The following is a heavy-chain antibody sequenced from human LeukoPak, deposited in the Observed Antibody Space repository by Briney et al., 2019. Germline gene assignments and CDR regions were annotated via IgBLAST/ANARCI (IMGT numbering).Heavy chain of an antibody. V-gene: IGHV3-53*01. J-gene: IGHJ4*02. D-gene: IGHD6-19*01. CDR1: GFTVSNNY. Sequence: PGGSLRLSCAASGFTVSNNYMSWVRQAPGKGLEWVSVIYSGGSTYYADSVKGRFTISRDNSKNTLYLQMNSLRAEDTAVYYCARGSTRVAGLPFLSLDYWGQGTLVTVSS. CDR3: ARGSTRVAGLPFLSLDY. CDR2: IYSGGST.